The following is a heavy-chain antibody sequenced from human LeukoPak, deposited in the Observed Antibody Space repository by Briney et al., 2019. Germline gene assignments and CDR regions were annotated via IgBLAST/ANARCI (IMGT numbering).Heavy chain of an antibody. CDR2: INAGNGNT. J-gene: IGHJ4*02. CDR3: VTGVVVLDY. Sequence: LEWMGWINAGNGNTKYSQKFQGRVTITRDTSASTAYMELSSLRSEDTAVYYCVTGVVVLDYWGQGTLVTVSS. V-gene: IGHV1-3*01. D-gene: IGHD2-15*01.